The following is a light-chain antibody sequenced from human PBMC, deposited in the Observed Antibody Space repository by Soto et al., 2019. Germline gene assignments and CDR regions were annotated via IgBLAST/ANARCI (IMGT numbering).Light chain of an antibody. CDR2: KTV. V-gene: IGLV1-47*01. CDR1: GPTVESNH. CDR3: ASWDDSPSAHVV. J-gene: IGLJ2*01. Sequence: QSVLTQPPSASGPPGQRVTTFCPGSGPTVESNHVSWYQQFPGTAPKLLISKTVQRPSGVPERFSGFKSATSAALAIRDLRAEDEADYYCASWDDSPSAHVVFGGGTQLTVL.